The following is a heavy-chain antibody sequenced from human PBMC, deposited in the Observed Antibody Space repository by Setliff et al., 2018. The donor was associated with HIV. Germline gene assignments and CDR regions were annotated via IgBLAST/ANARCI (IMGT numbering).Heavy chain of an antibody. CDR2: INLNGGST. CDR1: GFTFDDYG. V-gene: IGHV3-20*04. CDR3: ARSPYYDILTGYYTVWYFDL. D-gene: IGHD3-9*01. J-gene: IGHJ2*01. Sequence: GGSLRLSCAAPGFTFDDYGMSWVRQAPGKGLEWVSGINLNGGSTGYADSVKGRFTISRDNAKNSLYLQMNSLRAEDTALYYCARSPYYDILTGYYTVWYFDLWGRGTLVTVSS.